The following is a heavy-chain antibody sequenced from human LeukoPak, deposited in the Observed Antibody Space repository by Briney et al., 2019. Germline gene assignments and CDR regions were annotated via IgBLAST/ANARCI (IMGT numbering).Heavy chain of an antibody. CDR2: ISYDGSNK. Sequence: PGRSLRLSCAASGFTFSSYGMHWVRQAPGKGLEWVAVISYDGSNKYYADSVKGRFTISRDNSKNTLYLQMNSLRAEDTAVYYCAVHCSSSSCPPDYWGQGTLVTVSS. CDR1: GFTFSSYG. CDR3: AVHCSSSSCPPDY. J-gene: IGHJ4*02. V-gene: IGHV3-30*03. D-gene: IGHD2-2*01.